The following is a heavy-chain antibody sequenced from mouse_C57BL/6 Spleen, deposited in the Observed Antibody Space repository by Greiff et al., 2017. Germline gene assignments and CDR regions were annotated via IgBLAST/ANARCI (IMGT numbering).Heavy chain of an antibody. J-gene: IGHJ2*01. CDR2: IHPNSGST. CDR3: ASEETTVVATGFDY. D-gene: IGHD1-1*01. Sequence: QVQLQQPGAELVKPGASVKLSCKASGYTFTSYWMHWVKQRPGQGLEWIGMIHPNSGSTNYNEKFKSKATLTLDKSSSTAYMQLSSLTSEDSAVYYCASEETTVVATGFDYWGQGTTLTVSS. V-gene: IGHV1-64*01. CDR1: GYTFTSYW.